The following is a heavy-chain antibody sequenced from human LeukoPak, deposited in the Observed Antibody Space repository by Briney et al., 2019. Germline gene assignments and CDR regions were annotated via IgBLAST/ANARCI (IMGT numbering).Heavy chain of an antibody. CDR3: ARGTPGATWDAFDI. CDR1: RYNFIDYY. J-gene: IGHJ3*02. D-gene: IGHD1-26*01. V-gene: IGHV1-8*03. CDR2: MNPNSGNT. Sequence: ASVKVSCKASRYNFIDYYMHWVRQATGQGLEWMGWMNPNSGNTGYAQKFQGRVTITRNTSISTAYMELSSLRSEDTAVYYCARGTPGATWDAFDIWGQGTMVTVSS.